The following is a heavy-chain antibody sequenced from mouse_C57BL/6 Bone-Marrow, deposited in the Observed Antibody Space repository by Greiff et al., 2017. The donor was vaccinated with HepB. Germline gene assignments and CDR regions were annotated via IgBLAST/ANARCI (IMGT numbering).Heavy chain of an antibody. J-gene: IGHJ4*01. CDR3: ARSPLYYGYDRYAMDY. CDR1: GYAFSSSW. CDR2: IYPGDGDT. D-gene: IGHD2-2*01. Sequence: VKLQESGPELVKPGASVKISCKASGYAFSSSWMNWVKQRPGKGLEWIGRIYPGDGDTNYNGKFKGKATLTADKSSSTAYMQLSSLTSEDSAVYFCARSPLYYGYDRYAMDYWGQGTSVTVSS. V-gene: IGHV1-82*01.